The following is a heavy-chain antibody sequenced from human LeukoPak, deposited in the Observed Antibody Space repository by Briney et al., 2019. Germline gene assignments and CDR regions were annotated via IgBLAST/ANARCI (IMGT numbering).Heavy chain of an antibody. V-gene: IGHV3-74*01. CDR3: AREGSYLNSGGSYYLHWLDP. CDR2: SDAEGSMT. Sequence: GGSLRLSCEASGFTLTSFIIHWVRQAPGKGLEWVSYSDAEGSMTSYADSVKGRFTISRDNAKNTLYLEMHSLRVEDTAIYYCAREGSYLNSGGSYYLHWLDPWGQGTLVTVSS. CDR1: GFTLTSFI. J-gene: IGHJ5*02. D-gene: IGHD3-22*01.